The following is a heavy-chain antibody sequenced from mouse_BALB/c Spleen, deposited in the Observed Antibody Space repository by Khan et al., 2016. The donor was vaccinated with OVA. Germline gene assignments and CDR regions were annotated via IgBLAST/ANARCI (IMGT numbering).Heavy chain of an antibody. CDR3: ARTARIKY. CDR1: GYSITSGYG. V-gene: IGHV3-2*02. J-gene: IGHJ2*01. CDR2: ISYSGST. Sequence: EVQLQESGPGLVKPSQSLSLTCTVTGYSITSGYGWNWIRQFPGNKLEWMGYISYSGSTNYNQSLKSRISITRDTSKNQFFLPLNSVTTEDTATYYCARTARIKYWGQGTTLTVSS. D-gene: IGHD1-2*01.